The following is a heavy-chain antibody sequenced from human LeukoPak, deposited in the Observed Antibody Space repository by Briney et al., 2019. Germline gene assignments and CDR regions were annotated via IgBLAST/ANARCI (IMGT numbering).Heavy chain of an antibody. CDR3: ARTAKMYYDFWSGYYFDY. CDR2: IYPGDSDT. Sequence: GESLKISCKGSGYSFTCYWIGWVRQMPGKGLEWMGIIYPGDSDTRYSPSFQGQVTISADKSISTAYLQWSSLKASDTAMYYCARTAKMYYDFWSGYYFDYWGQGTLVTVSS. CDR1: GYSFTCYW. D-gene: IGHD3-3*01. J-gene: IGHJ4*02. V-gene: IGHV5-51*01.